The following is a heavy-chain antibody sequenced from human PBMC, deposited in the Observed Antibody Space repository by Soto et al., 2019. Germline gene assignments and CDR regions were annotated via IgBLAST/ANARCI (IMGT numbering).Heavy chain of an antibody. CDR2: ISNTANT. J-gene: IGHJ4*02. V-gene: IGHV3-23*01. CDR3: AKDPSTGYADY. CDR1: EFAFANYA. Sequence: PGGSLRLSCAASEFAFANYAMAWVRQAPGKGLEWVSTISNTANTHYADSVEGRFTISRDNSKNTLYLQMNSLRADDTAVYYCAKDPSTGYADYWGQGTLVTVSS. D-gene: IGHD3-9*01.